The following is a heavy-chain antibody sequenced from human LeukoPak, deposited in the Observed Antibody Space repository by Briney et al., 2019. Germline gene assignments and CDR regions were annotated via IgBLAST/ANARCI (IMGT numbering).Heavy chain of an antibody. D-gene: IGHD3-9*01. CDR1: GDSVSSNSAA. CDR2: TYYRPKWYN. V-gene: IGHV6-1*01. J-gene: IGHJ5*02. CDR3: ARQYYDILTGYSPFDWFDP. Sequence: SQTLSLTCAISGDSVSSNSAAWNWIRQSPSRGLEWLGRTYYRPKWYNDYAVSVKSRITINPDTSKNQFSLQLNSVTPEDTAVYYCARQYYDILTGYSPFDWFDPWGQGTLATVSS.